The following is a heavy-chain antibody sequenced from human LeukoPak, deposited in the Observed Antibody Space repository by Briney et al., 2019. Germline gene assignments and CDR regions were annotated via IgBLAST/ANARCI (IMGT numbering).Heavy chain of an antibody. V-gene: IGHV5-51*01. CDR2: IYPSDSDT. D-gene: IGHD4-23*01. CDR3: ARGGNSNLNWFDP. J-gene: IGHJ5*02. CDR1: GYSFTTYW. Sequence: GESLKISCKSSGYSFTTYWIGWVRQMPGKGLEWMGIIYPSDSDTKYSPSFQGQVTISADKSISTAYLQWSSLKASDTAMYYCARGGNSNLNWFDPWGQGTLVTVSS.